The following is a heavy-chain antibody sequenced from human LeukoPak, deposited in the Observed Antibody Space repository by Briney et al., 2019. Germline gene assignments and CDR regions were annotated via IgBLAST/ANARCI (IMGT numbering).Heavy chain of an antibody. V-gene: IGHV4-59*08. CDR2: IHYSGST. CDR3: ARHEGGFDP. Sequence: PSETLSLTCTVSGGSMSSYHWSWIRQPPGKGLEWIGYIHYSGSTNYNPSLKSRVTISVDKSKNQFSLHLSSETAADTAVYYCARHEGGFDPWGQGTLVTVSA. D-gene: IGHD3-16*01. J-gene: IGHJ5*02. CDR1: GGSMSSYH.